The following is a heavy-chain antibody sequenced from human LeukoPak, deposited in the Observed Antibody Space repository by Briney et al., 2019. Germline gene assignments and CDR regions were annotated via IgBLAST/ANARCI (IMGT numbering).Heavy chain of an antibody. CDR2: ISYDGSNK. D-gene: IGHD6-13*01. V-gene: IGHV3-30*03. CDR1: GFTFSSYG. CDR3: ARFKQQPESAFDI. J-gene: IGHJ3*02. Sequence: GGSLRLSCAASGFTFSSYGMHWVRQAPGKGLEWVAVISYDGSNKYYADSVKGRFTISRDNAENSLFLQMNSLRAEDTAVYYCARFKQQPESAFDIWGQGTMVTVSS.